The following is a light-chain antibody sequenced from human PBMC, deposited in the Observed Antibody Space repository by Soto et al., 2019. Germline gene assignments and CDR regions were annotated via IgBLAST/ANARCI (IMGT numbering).Light chain of an antibody. CDR3: QKYNSYLLT. J-gene: IGKJ3*01. CDR2: YAS. CDR1: QSISRS. Sequence: DIQMTQSPSTLSASVGDRVTITCWASQSISRSLAWYQQNPGKDPNLLIYYASSLSSGGPSRFSGGGVGTDFTLTISSLQPDDFATYYCQKYNSYLLTFGPGTTVDIK. V-gene: IGKV1-5*01.